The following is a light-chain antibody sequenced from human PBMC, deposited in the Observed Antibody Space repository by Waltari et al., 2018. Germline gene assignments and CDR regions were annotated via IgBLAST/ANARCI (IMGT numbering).Light chain of an antibody. J-gene: IGKJ3*01. CDR3: QQYNSYSS. V-gene: IGKV1-5*03. Sequence: DIQMTQSPSTLSASVGVRVIITCRASESISSNLAWYQQKPGKAPKLLIYKASSLESGVPSRFSGSGSGTEFTLTISSLQPDDFAIYYCQQYNSYSSFGPGTNVDIK. CDR2: KAS. CDR1: ESISSN.